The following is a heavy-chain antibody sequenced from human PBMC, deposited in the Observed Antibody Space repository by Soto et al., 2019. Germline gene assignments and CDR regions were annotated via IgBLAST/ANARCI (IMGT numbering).Heavy chain of an antibody. CDR3: AQLKSTSYGFDY. V-gene: IGHV4-31*03. D-gene: IGHD2-2*01. CDR2: IYYSGTT. CDR1: GASISSGGYY. Sequence: TSETLSLTCTLSGASISSGGYYWSWIRQHPGKGLEWIGFIYYSGTTHYNPSLKSRVTISVDTSKNQFSLKVTSVTAADTAVYYCAQLKSTSYGFDYWGEGTLVTVSS. J-gene: IGHJ4*02.